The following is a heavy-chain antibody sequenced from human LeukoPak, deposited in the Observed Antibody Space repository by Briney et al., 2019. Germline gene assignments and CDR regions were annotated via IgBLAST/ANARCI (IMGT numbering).Heavy chain of an antibody. D-gene: IGHD6-13*01. CDR3: ARLSKRSIAAAGSDAFDI. CDR1: GGSISSYY. Sequence: SETLSLTCTVSGGSISSYYWSWIRQPPGKGLEWIGYIYYSGITKYNPSLKSRVTISVDTSKNQFSLKLSSVTAADTAVYYCARLSKRSIAAAGSDAFDIWGQGTMVTVSS. J-gene: IGHJ3*02. CDR2: IYYSGIT. V-gene: IGHV4-59*12.